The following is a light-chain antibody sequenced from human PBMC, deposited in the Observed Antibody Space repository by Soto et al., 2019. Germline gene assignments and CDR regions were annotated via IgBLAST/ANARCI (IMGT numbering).Light chain of an antibody. CDR3: QQYSDLPMT. Sequence: DIGLTQSPGTLSLSPGERAILSCRASQTFNTNYWAWCQQKPGQAPRLLIYGASRRATGIPDRFSGSASGTDFTLTISRLEPEEFAVYFCQQYSDLPMTFGQGTRLEIK. CDR2: GAS. J-gene: IGKJ5*01. CDR1: QTFNTNY. V-gene: IGKV3-20*01.